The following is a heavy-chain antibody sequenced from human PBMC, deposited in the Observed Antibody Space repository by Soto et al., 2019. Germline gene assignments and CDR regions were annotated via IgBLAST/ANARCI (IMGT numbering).Heavy chain of an antibody. CDR1: GGSMSSYY. Sequence: SXTLSLACTVSGGSMSSYYWSWIRHPPGKGLEWIGYIYYSGSTNYNPSLKSRVTISVDTSKNQFSLKLSSVTAADTAVYYCARSPVVAATPNWFDPWGQGTLVTVSS. J-gene: IGHJ5*02. CDR3: ARSPVVAATPNWFDP. CDR2: IYYSGST. D-gene: IGHD2-15*01. V-gene: IGHV4-59*01.